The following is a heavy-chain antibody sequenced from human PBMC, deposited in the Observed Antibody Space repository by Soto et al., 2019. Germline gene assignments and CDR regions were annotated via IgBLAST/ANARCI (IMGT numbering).Heavy chain of an antibody. Sequence: QVQLQESGPGLVKPSETLSLTCTVSGGSVSSGSYYWSWIRQPPGKGLEWIGYIYYSGSTNYNPSLKSRVTISVDTSKNQCSLKLSSVTAPDTAVYYCARVSMVRGVIFWFDPWGQGTLVTVSS. J-gene: IGHJ5*02. CDR3: ARVSMVRGVIFWFDP. CDR1: GGSVSSGSYY. D-gene: IGHD3-10*01. V-gene: IGHV4-61*01. CDR2: IYYSGST.